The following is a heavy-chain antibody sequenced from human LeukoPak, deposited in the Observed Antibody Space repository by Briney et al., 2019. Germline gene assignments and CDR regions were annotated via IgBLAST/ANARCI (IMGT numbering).Heavy chain of an antibody. J-gene: IGHJ5*02. V-gene: IGHV3-74*01. CDR2: INSDGGGA. CDR1: GITFGNNW. CDR3: ARDVPHNWFDT. Sequence: GGSLRLSCAAAGITFGNNWMHWVRQGPGKGLVWISRINSDGGGAIYADSVKGRFTVSRDNAKNTLYLQMNSLRAEDTAVYYCARDVPHNWFDTWGQGTLVTVSS.